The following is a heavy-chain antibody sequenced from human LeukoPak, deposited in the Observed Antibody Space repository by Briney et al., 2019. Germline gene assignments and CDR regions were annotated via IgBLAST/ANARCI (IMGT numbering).Heavy chain of an antibody. J-gene: IGHJ4*02. V-gene: IGHV3-49*04. CDR2: IRSNAYDGTT. CDR3: SRVVGYSYGFGY. Sequence: GSLRLSCTVSGIIFGDETVSWVRQAPGKGLEWVGFIRSNAYDGTTEHAASVKGRFIISRDDSKSIAYLQMNSLKTEDTAVYYCSRVVGYSYGFGYWGQGTQVIVSS. CDR1: GIIFGDET. D-gene: IGHD5-18*01.